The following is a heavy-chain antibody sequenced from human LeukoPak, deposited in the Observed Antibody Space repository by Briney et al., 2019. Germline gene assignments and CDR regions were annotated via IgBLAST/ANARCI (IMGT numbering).Heavy chain of an antibody. J-gene: IGHJ1*01. CDR2: ISGSGGST. CDR3: AKSTRDLNYYDSSGYAEYFQH. V-gene: IGHV3-23*01. Sequence: GGSLRLSCAASGFTFSSYAMSWVRQAPGKGLEWVSAISGSGGSTFYADSVKGRFTISRDNSKNTLYLQMNSLRAEDTAVYYCAKSTRDLNYYDSSGYAEYFQHWGQGTLVTVSS. D-gene: IGHD3-22*01. CDR1: GFTFSSYA.